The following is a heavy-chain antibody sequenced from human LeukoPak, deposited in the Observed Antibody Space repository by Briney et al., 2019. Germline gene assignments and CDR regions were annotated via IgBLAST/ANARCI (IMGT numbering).Heavy chain of an antibody. V-gene: IGHV1-18*01. Sequence: ASVTVTCKASGYTFTSYGISWVRQAPGQGLEWMGWISSYNVNTNYAQKLQGRVTMTTDTSTSTDYMELRSLRSDDTAVYYCARGAGYGCNLYFQHWGQGTLVTVSS. CDR3: ARGAGYGCNLYFQH. D-gene: IGHD4-23*01. CDR1: GYTFTSYG. CDR2: ISSYNVNT. J-gene: IGHJ1*01.